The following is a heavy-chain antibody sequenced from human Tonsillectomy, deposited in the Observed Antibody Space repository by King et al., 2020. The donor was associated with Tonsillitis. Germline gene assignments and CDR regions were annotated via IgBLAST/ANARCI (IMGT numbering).Heavy chain of an antibody. Sequence: LQLQESGPGLVQPSETLSLTCTVSCGSISSSSYYWGWVRQPPGKGLEGMGSSYYSGRPYYNPSLKVRVTISVDTSKNQFSLKLSSVTAADTAVYYCSRLGDGQARWGYWGQGTLVTVSS. CDR3: SRLGDGQARWGY. CDR2: SYYSGRP. D-gene: IGHD5-24*01. V-gene: IGHV4-39*01. CDR1: CGSISSSSYY. J-gene: IGHJ4*02.